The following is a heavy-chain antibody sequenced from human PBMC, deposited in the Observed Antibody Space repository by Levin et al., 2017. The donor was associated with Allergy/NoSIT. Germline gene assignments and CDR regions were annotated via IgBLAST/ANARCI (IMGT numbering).Heavy chain of an antibody. Sequence: GESLKISCEASGFTFSSYWMSWVLQAPGKGLEWVANIKQDGTEKFYVDSVKGRFTVSKDNARNSVFLLMSSLRVEDTAVYYCARNWRSAFDSWGQGTMVTVSS. CDR3: ARNWRSAFDS. D-gene: IGHD2-8*02. J-gene: IGHJ3*02. V-gene: IGHV3-7*04. CDR2: IKQDGTEK. CDR1: GFTFSSYW.